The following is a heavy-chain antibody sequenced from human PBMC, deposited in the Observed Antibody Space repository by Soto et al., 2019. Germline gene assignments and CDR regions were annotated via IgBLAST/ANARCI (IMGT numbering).Heavy chain of an antibody. CDR3: ARDPLLIAAAGTY. D-gene: IGHD6-13*01. Sequence: SETLSLTCAFYGGSFSGYYWSWIRQPPGKGLEWIGEINHSGSTNYNPSLKSRVTISVDTSKNQFSLKLSSVTAADTAVYYCARDPLLIAAAGTYWGQGTLVTVSS. J-gene: IGHJ4*02. CDR2: INHSGST. V-gene: IGHV4-34*01. CDR1: GGSFSGYY.